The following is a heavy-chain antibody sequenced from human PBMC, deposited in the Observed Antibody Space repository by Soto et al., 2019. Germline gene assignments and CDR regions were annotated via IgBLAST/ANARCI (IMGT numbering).Heavy chain of an antibody. CDR3: ARDPPDRGSSSWYVDV. D-gene: IGHD6-13*01. Sequence: GGSLRLSCAASGFTFSSYSMNWVRQAPGKGLEWVSYISSSSSTIYYADSVKGRFTISRDNAKNSLYLQMNSLRDEDTAVYYCARDPPDRGSSSWYVDVWGQGTTVTVSS. J-gene: IGHJ6*02. V-gene: IGHV3-48*02. CDR2: ISSSSSTI. CDR1: GFTFSSYS.